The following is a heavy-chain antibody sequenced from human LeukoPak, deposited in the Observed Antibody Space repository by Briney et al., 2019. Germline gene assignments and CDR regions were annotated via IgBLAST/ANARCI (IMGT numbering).Heavy chain of an antibody. CDR2: IHYTGST. CDR1: GGSFSGYY. J-gene: IGHJ4*02. CDR3: ARGDDSSGYGDY. D-gene: IGHD3-22*01. V-gene: IGHV4-59*01. Sequence: PSETLSLTCAVYGGSFSGYYWSWIRQPPGKGLEWIGFIHYTGSTNYNPSLESRVTISIDTSKNQVSLKPTSVSVADTAVYYCARGDDSSGYGDYWGQGTLVTVSS.